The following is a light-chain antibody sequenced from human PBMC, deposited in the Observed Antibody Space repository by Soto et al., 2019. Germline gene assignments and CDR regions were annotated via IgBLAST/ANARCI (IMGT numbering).Light chain of an antibody. CDR3: CSYAGSSTPYV. CDR1: SSDVGSYNL. J-gene: IGLJ1*01. CDR2: EGS. V-gene: IGLV2-23*01. Sequence: QSALTQPASVSGSPGQSITISCTGTSSDVGSYNLVSWYQQHPGKAPKLMIYEGSKRPSGVSNRFSGSKSGNTASLTISGLQAEDEADYYCCSYAGSSTPYVFGTGTQLIVL.